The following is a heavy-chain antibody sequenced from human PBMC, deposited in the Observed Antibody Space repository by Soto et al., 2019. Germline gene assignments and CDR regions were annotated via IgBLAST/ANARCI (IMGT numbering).Heavy chain of an antibody. V-gene: IGHV1-8*01. CDR3: ARAGGSYVYIWGSYRGARRLGSAIEFDY. CDR1: GYTFTSYD. Sequence: ASVKVSCKASGYTFTSYDINWVRQATGQGLEWMGWMNPNSGNTGYAQKFQGRVTMTRNTSISTAYMELSSLRSEDTAVDECARAGGSYVYIWGSYRGARRLGSAIEFDYWGQGTLVTVSS. J-gene: IGHJ4*02. CDR2: MNPNSGNT. D-gene: IGHD3-16*02.